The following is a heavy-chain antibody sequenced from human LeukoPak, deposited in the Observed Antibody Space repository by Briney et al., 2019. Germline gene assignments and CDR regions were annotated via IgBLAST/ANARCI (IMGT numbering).Heavy chain of an antibody. V-gene: IGHV3-33*01. J-gene: IGHJ4*02. CDR2: IWYDGSNK. CDR3: ARVREGYSYGPFDY. CDR1: GFTFSSYD. D-gene: IGHD5-18*01. Sequence: GGSLRLSCAASGFTFSSYDMHWVRQAPGKGLEWVAVIWYDGSNKYYADSVKGRFTISRDNSKNTLYLQMNSLRAEDTAVYYCARVREGYSYGPFDYWGQGTLVTVSS.